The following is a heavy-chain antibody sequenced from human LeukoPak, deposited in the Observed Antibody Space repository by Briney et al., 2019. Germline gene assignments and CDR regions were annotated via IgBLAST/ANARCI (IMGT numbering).Heavy chain of an antibody. D-gene: IGHD3-10*01. CDR1: GYTFTSYG. CDR2: ISAYNGNT. V-gene: IGHV1-18*01. J-gene: IGHJ5*02. CDR3: ARDHDSVWFGEPNWFDP. Sequence: ASVKVSCKASGYTFTSYGISWVRQTPGQGLEWMGWISAYNGNTNYAQKLQGRVTMTTDTSTSTAYMELRSLRSDDTAVYYCARDHDSVWFGEPNWFDPWGQGTLVTVSS.